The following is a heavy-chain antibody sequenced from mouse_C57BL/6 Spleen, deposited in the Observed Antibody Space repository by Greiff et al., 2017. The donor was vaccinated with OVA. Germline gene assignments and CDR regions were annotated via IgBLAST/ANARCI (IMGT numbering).Heavy chain of an antibody. CDR2: IYPRDGST. Sequence: QVQLKQSDAELVKPGASVQLSCKVSGYTFTDHTIHWMKQRPEQGLDWIGYIYPRDGSTKYNEKFKGKATLTADKSSSTAYMQLNSLTSEDSAVDVCERKGLDYGKECAWDYWGQGTSVTVSS. J-gene: IGHJ4*01. D-gene: IGHD2-1*01. CDR1: GYTFTDHT. V-gene: IGHV1-78*01. CDR3: ERKGLDYGKECAWDY.